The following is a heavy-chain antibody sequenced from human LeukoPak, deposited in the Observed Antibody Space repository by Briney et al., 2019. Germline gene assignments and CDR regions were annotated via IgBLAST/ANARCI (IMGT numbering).Heavy chain of an antibody. CDR1: GGSISSGDYY. V-gene: IGHV4-30-4*08. J-gene: IGHJ3*01. CDR3: ARDLVVIATKYAPTL. Sequence: PSETLSLTCTVSGGSISSGDYYWSWIRQPPGKGLEWIGYIYYSGSTYYNPSLKSRVIISVDTSKNQFSLKLSSVTAADTAVYYCARDLVVIATKYAPTLWGQGTMVTVSS. D-gene: IGHD2-21*01. CDR2: IYYSGST.